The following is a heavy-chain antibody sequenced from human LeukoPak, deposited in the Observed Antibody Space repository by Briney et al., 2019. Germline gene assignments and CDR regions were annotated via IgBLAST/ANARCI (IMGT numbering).Heavy chain of an antibody. V-gene: IGHV1-2*02. Sequence: ASVKVSCKASGYTFTDYYMHWVRQAPGPGLEWMGWINPNSGGTNYAQKFQGRVTMTRDTSISTAYMELSRLRSDDTAVYYCAREGSGGSRDAFDIWGQGTMVTVSS. CDR2: INPNSGGT. CDR1: GYTFTDYY. J-gene: IGHJ3*02. D-gene: IGHD1-26*01. CDR3: AREGSGGSRDAFDI.